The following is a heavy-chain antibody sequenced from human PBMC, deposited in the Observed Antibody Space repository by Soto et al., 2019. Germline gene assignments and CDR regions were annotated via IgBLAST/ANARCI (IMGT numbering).Heavy chain of an antibody. CDR2: IKSKAHGETA. V-gene: IGHV3-15*01. J-gene: IGHJ4*02. CDR1: GFSFSDAW. D-gene: IGHD5-12*01. Sequence: EAQLVESGGGLVEPGGSLRVSCAASGFSFSDAWMIWVRQAPGKGLEWVGRIKSKAHGETADYAAPVKGRFTISRDDSKDPVQLKMNNLKIEDTAVYYCTTGVDGYNPFDYWGQGTLVTVSS. CDR3: TTGVDGYNPFDY.